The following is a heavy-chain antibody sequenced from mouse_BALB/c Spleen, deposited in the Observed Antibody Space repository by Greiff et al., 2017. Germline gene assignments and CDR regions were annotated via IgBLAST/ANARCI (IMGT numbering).Heavy chain of an antibody. CDR2: IWGGGST. V-gene: IGHV2-6-4*01. D-gene: IGHD2-1*01. J-gene: IGHJ3*01. CDR1: GFSLSRYS. Sequence: VQLVESGPGLVAPSQSLSITCTVSGFSLSRYSVHWVRQPPGKGLEWLGMIWGGGSTDYNSALKSRLSISKDNAKSQVFLKMNSLQTDDTAMYYGARNEGRGNSWFAYWGQGTLVTVSA. CDR3: ARNEGRGNSWFAY.